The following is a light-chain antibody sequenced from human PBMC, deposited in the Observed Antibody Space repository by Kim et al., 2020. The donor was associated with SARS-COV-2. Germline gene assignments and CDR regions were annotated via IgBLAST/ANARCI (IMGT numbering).Light chain of an antibody. CDR3: YSAADNKGV. Sequence: SSELTQPSSVSVSPGQTARITCSGDLLAKKYARWFQQKPGQAPVVVIYKHNERPSGIPERFSGSSSGTTVTLTISGAQVEDEADYYCYSAADNKGVFGGGTQLTVL. V-gene: IGLV3-27*01. CDR1: LLAKKY. J-gene: IGLJ3*02. CDR2: KHN.